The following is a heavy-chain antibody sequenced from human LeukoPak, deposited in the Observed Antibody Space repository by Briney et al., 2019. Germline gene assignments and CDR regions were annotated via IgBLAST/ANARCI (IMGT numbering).Heavy chain of an antibody. Sequence: SETLSLTCTVSGGSISSSSYYWDWIRQPPGKGLEWIGSIYYSGSTYYNPSLKSRVTISVDTSKNQFSLKLSSVTAADTAVYYCARKGDYIVYNWFDPWGQGTLVTVSS. CDR3: ARKGDYIVYNWFDP. J-gene: IGHJ5*02. CDR1: GGSISSSSYY. V-gene: IGHV4-39*01. D-gene: IGHD4-17*01. CDR2: IYYSGST.